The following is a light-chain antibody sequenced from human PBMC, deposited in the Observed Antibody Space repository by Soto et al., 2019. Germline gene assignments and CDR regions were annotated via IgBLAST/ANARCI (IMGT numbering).Light chain of an antibody. Sequence: EIVLTQSPGTLSLSPGERATLSCRASQSISSSYLAWYQQKPGQAPRLLIFGASSRATDIPDRFSGSGSERDFTLTISRLEPEDFAVYYGQQYCNSPFTFGPGTKVDIK. CDR1: QSISSSY. CDR2: GAS. J-gene: IGKJ3*01. CDR3: QQYCNSPFT. V-gene: IGKV3-20*01.